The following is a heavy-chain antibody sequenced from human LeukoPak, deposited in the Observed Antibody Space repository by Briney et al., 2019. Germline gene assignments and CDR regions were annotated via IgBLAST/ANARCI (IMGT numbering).Heavy chain of an antibody. CDR3: ARDCSSTSCYPYYYGMDV. J-gene: IGHJ6*02. CDR1: GFTFSSYG. CDR2: IWYDGSNK. D-gene: IGHD2-2*01. V-gene: IGHV3-33*01. Sequence: GRSLRLSCAASGFTFSSYGMHWVRQAPGKGLEWVAVIWYDGSNKYYADSVKGRFTISRDNSKNTLYLQMNSLRAEDTAVYYCARDCSSTSCYPYYYGMDVWGQGTTVTVSS.